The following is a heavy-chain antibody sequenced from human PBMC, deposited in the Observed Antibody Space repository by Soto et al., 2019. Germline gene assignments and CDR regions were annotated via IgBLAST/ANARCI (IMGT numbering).Heavy chain of an antibody. CDR2: IGIDCSTK. D-gene: IGHD3-22*01. V-gene: IGHV3-48*04. J-gene: IGHJ3*02. CDR1: GFTFTNYG. Sequence: PAESLRLSCATSGFTFTNYGTNWICQTPSQGRGLESHIGIDCSTKYYTDSVIARFTITRDNANNSMYLQFHHLSAEAPAVSSSARVPLYYNDISSRPLNAFDIWGEGTMVTV. CDR3: ARVPLYYNDISSRPLNAFDI.